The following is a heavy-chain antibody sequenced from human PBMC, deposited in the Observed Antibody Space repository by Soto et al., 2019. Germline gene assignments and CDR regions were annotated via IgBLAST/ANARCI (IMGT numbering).Heavy chain of an antibody. CDR3: TRDGQRTKFDY. V-gene: IGHV1-2*02. CDR1: GDTFTGYY. J-gene: IGHJ4*02. CDR2: INPNSDAT. Sequence: GPPVKVSCKASGDTFTGYYIHWVRQAPGQGLEWMGWINPNSDATNYAQKFQGRVTMTRDTSINTAYLELSSLRSDDTAVYYCTRDGQRTKFDYWGQGTLVTVSS.